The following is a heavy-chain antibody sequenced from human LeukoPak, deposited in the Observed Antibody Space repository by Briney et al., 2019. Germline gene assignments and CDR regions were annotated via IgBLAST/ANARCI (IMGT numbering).Heavy chain of an antibody. CDR1: GGSISSYY. V-gene: IGHV4-59*01. D-gene: IGHD2-21*01. CDR3: AGGPYWYYFDS. CDR2: IYYSGST. Sequence: SETLSLTCTVSGGSISSYYWSWIRQPPGRGLEWIGYIYYSGSTNYNPSLKSRVTISVDTSKNQFSLKLSSVTAADTAVYYCAGGPYWYYFDSWGQGTLVTVSS. J-gene: IGHJ4*02.